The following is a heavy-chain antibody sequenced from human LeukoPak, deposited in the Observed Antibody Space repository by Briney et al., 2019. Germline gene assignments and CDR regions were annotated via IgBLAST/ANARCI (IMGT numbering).Heavy chain of an antibody. V-gene: IGHV3-21*04. J-gene: IGHJ4*02. D-gene: IGHD4-17*01. CDR1: GFTFSSYS. CDR3: ATVAGDYYFDN. CDR2: ISSSSSYI. Sequence: GGSLRLSCAASGFTFSSYSMNWVRQAPGKGLEWGSSISSSSSYIYYADSVKGRFTISRDNAKNSLYLQMNSLKTEDTAVYYCATVAGDYYFDNWGQGTLVTVSS.